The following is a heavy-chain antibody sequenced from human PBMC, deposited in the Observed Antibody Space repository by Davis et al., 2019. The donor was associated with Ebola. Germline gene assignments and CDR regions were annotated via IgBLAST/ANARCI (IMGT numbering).Heavy chain of an antibody. CDR3: SGTSTLGRDY. J-gene: IGHJ4*02. V-gene: IGHV3-21*01. CDR2: ISSSSSYI. D-gene: IGHD1-26*01. CDR1: GFTFSSYS. Sequence: GESLKISCAASGFTFSSYSKNWVRQAPGKGLEWVSSISSSSSYIYYADSVKGRFTISRDNAKNSLYLQMNSLRAEDTAVYYCSGTSTLGRDYWGQGTLVTVSS.